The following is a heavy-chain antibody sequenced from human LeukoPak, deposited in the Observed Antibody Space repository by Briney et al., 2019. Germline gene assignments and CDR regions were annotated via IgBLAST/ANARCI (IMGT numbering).Heavy chain of an antibody. CDR2: ISSSSSHI. J-gene: IGHJ4*02. V-gene: IGHV3-21*01. CDR3: AGDTHPLIDY. Sequence: TSGGSLRLSCAVSGITFSTYSMNWVRQAPGKGLEWVSSISSSSSHIFYANSLKGRFTISRDNTKSSLYLQMNSLTADDTAVYYCAGDTHPLIDYWGQGTLVTVSS. CDR1: GITFSTYS.